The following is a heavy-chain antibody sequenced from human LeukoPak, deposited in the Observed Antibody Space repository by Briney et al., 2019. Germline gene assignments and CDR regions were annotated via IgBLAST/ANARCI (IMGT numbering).Heavy chain of an antibody. CDR3: AKDSCSSTSCYSRD. J-gene: IGHJ4*02. V-gene: IGHV3-23*01. D-gene: IGHD2-2*02. Sequence: GGSLRLSCAASGFTFSAYAMSWVRQAPGKGLEWVSAISSSGDSTYYADSVKGRFTISRDNSKNTLYLQMNSLRAEDTAVYYCAKDSCSSTSCYSRDWGQGTLVTVSS. CDR1: GFTFSAYA. CDR2: ISSSGDST.